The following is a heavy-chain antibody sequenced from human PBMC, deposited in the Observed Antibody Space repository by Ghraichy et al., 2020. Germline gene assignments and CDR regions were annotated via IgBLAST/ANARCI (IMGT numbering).Heavy chain of an antibody. CDR2: INHSGST. D-gene: IGHD6-13*01. Sequence: SETLSLTCAVYGGSFSGYYWSWIRQPPGKGLEWIGEINHSGSTNYNPSLKSRVTISVDTSKNQFSLKLSSVTAADTAVYYCARGRRTRLYSSSWYGVGGDKKYYYYYMDVWGKGTTVTVSS. CDR1: GGSFSGYY. J-gene: IGHJ6*03. V-gene: IGHV4-34*01. CDR3: ARGRRTRLYSSSWYGVGGDKKYYYYYMDV.